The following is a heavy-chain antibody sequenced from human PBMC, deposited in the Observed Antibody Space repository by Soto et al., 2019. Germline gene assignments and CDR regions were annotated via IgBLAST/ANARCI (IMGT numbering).Heavy chain of an antibody. D-gene: IGHD4-17*01. Sequence: EVQLVESGGGLVQPGESLKLSCAVSGFTFSGSAMHWVRQASGKGLEWVGRIRSKANNYATAYAASVKGRFTISRDDSKNTAYLQMNSLKSEDTAVYYCTRGYGDYVRDYWGQGPLVTVSS. J-gene: IGHJ4*02. CDR1: GFTFSGSA. CDR2: IRSKANNYAT. CDR3: TRGYGDYVRDY. V-gene: IGHV3-73*01.